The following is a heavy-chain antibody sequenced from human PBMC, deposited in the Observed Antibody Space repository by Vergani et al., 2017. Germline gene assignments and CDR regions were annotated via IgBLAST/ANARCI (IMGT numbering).Heavy chain of an antibody. CDR2: ISAYNGNT. CDR1: GYTFTSYG. J-gene: IGHJ6*02. D-gene: IGHD2-15*01. CDR3: ARAGYCSGGSCYEYYYYGMDV. V-gene: IGHV1-18*01. Sequence: QVPLVQSGAEVKKPGASVKVSCKASGYTFTSYGISWVRQAPGQGLEWMGWISAYNGNTNYAQKLQGRVTMTTDTTTSTAYMELRSLRSDDTAVYYCARAGYCSGGSCYEYYYYGMDVWGQGTTVTVSS.